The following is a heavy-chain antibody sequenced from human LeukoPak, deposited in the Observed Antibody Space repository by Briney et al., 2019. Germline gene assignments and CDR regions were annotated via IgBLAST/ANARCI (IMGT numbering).Heavy chain of an antibody. CDR2: INHSGST. CDR3: ARLDIGDSGNPNWFDP. D-gene: IGHD5-12*01. CDR1: GGSISSSSYY. V-gene: IGHV4-39*07. J-gene: IGHJ5*02. Sequence: SETLSLTCTVSGGSISSSSYYWGWIRQPPGKGLEWIGEINHSGSTNYNPSLKSRVTISLDTFKNQFSLKLTSVTAADTAVFYCARLDIGDSGNPNWFDPWGQGTLVTVSS.